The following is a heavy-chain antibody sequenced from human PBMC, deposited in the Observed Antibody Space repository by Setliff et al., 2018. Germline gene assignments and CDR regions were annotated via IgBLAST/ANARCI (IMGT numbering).Heavy chain of an antibody. CDR1: GFTFSSYW. Sequence: GGSLRLSCAASGFTFSSYWMSWVRQAPGKGLEWVANIKQDGSEKYYVDSVKGRFTISRDNAKNSLYLQMNSLRAEDTAVYYCARGPRDGYNSGLDYWGQGALVTVSS. CDR3: ARGPRDGYNSGLDY. CDR2: IKQDGSEK. D-gene: IGHD5-12*01. J-gene: IGHJ4*02. V-gene: IGHV3-7*04.